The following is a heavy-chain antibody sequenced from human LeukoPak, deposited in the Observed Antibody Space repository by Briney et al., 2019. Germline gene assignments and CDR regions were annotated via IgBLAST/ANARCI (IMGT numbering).Heavy chain of an antibody. V-gene: IGHV3-23*01. J-gene: IGHJ4*02. CDR1: GFTFSSYA. D-gene: IGHD3-22*01. CDR2: ICGSGGST. CDR3: AKEEYYYDSSGYYSVFDY. Sequence: GGSLRLSCAASGFTFSSYAMSWVRQAPGKGLEWVSAICGSGGSTYYADSVKGRFTISRDNSKNTLYLQMNSLRAEDTAVYYCAKEEYYYDSSGYYSVFDYWGQGILVTVSS.